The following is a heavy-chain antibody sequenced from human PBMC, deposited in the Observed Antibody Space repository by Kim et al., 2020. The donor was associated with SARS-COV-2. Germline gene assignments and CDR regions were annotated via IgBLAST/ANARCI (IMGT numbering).Heavy chain of an antibody. J-gene: IGHJ6*02. Sequence: SETLSLTCAVYVGSFSGYHWSWIRQPPGTGLEWIGEINHKGATNFNPSLNSRVAISVDTYKNQFSLKLSSVTAADTALYFCARGGVGVVPSPILGLGPHYDYYAMDVGGQGTTVTVSS. CDR1: VGSFSGYH. D-gene: IGHD3-3*01. CDR2: INHKGAT. V-gene: IGHV4-34*01. CDR3: ARGGVGVVPSPILGLGPHYDYYAMDV.